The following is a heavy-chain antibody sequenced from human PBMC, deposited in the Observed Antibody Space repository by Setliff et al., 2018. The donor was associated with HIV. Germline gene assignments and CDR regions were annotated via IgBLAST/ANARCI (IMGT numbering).Heavy chain of an antibody. CDR1: GGSISDYY. CDR2: IYTGGST. J-gene: IGHJ4*02. CDR3: ARQGGYNSPLMV. D-gene: IGHD3-10*01. Sequence: PSETLSLTCSVSGGSISDYYWSWVRQPAGKGLEWIGRIYTGGSTKFNPSLGGRASLSVDKSNNQVSLKLTSVTAADTAVYYCARQGGYNSPLMVWGQGKLVTVSS. V-gene: IGHV4-4*07.